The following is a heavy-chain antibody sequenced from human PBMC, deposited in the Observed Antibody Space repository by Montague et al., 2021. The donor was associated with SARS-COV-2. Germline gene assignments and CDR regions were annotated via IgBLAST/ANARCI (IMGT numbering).Heavy chain of an antibody. CDR2: ISGRGSTI. J-gene: IGHJ4*02. D-gene: IGHD6-13*01. Sequence: SLRLSCAASGFTFSGYEMNWVRQAPGKGLEWVSYISGRGSTIYYADSVKGRFTISRDNVKNSLYLQMNSLRVEDTAVYYCAREYSSSSGIPYYFDYWGQGTLVTVSS. CDR3: AREYSSSSGIPYYFDY. CDR1: GFTFSGYE. V-gene: IGHV3-48*03.